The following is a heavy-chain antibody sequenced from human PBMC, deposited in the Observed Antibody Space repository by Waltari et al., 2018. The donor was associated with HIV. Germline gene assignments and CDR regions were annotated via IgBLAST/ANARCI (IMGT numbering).Heavy chain of an antibody. D-gene: IGHD1-1*01. Sequence: EVQVLGSGGGLVERGGSLRVSCVGSGDALRKYGMSWVRQAPGKGLEWVSGLSGSGGSTHYADSVKGRFTISRDNSKDTLYLQMNTLRAEDTAVYYCAIQHNPLHNYYYGMDVWGQGTTVTVSS. CDR1: GDALRKYG. V-gene: IGHV3-23*01. J-gene: IGHJ6*02. CDR3: AIQHNPLHNYYYGMDV. CDR2: LSGSGGST.